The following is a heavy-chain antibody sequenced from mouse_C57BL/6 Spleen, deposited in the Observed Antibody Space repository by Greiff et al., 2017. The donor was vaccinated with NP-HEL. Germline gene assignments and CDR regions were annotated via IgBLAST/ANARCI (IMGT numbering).Heavy chain of an antibody. V-gene: IGHV1-15*01. CDR2: IDPETGGT. Sequence: QVQLKQSGAELVRPGASVTLSCKASGYTFTDYEMHWVKQTPVHGLEWIGAIDPETGGTAYNQKFKGKAILTADKSSSTAYMELRSLTSEDSAVYYCTRVGFYFDYWGQGTTLTVSS. CDR3: TRVGFYFDY. CDR1: GYTFTDYE. D-gene: IGHD4-1*01. J-gene: IGHJ2*01.